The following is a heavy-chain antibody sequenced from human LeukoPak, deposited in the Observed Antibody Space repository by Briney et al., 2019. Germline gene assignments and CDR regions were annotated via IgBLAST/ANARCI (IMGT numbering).Heavy chain of an antibody. CDR3: ARDVVSGDRDAFDI. Sequence: SETLSLTCTVSGGSISSYYWSWIRQPPGKGLEWIGYIYYSGSTNYNPSLKSRVAISVDTSKNQFSLKLSSVTAADTAVYYCARDVVSGDRDAFDIWGQGTMVTVSS. V-gene: IGHV4-59*01. CDR1: GGSISSYY. CDR2: IYYSGST. D-gene: IGHD2-15*01. J-gene: IGHJ3*02.